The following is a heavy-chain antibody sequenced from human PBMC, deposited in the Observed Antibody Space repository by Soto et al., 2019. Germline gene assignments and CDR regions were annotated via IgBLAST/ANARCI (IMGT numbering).Heavy chain of an antibody. CDR3: ASIAAAGTGG. CDR2: SNHSGST. V-gene: IGHV4-34*01. CDR1: GGSFSGYY. D-gene: IGHD6-13*01. J-gene: IGHJ4*02. Sequence: QVQLQQWGAGLLKPSETLSLTCAVYGGSFSGYYWSWIRQPPGKGLGWIGESNHSGSTNYSPSLKSRVTISVDTSKNQFSLKLSSVTAADTAVYYCASIAAAGTGGWGQGTLVTVSS.